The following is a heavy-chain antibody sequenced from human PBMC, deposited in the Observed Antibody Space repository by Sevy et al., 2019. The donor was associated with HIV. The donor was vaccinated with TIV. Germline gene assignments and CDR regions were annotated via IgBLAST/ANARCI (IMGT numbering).Heavy chain of an antibody. CDR2: ISKSSSYI. CDR1: GFTFSSYS. CDR3: ARDSDVGEGIVRGIDGNYFDY. D-gene: IGHD3-10*02. J-gene: IGHJ4*02. V-gene: IGHV3-21*01. Sequence: GGSLRLSCAASGFTFSSYSMNWVRQAPGKGLEWVSSISKSSSYIYYSDSMKGRFTISRDNAKNSLYLQMNSLRAEDTAIYYCARDSDVGEGIVRGIDGNYFDYWGQGTPVTVSS.